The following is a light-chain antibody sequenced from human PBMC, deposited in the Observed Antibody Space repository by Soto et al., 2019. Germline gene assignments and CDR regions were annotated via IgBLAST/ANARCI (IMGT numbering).Light chain of an antibody. J-gene: IGKJ1*01. CDR1: QSVSSY. V-gene: IGKV3-11*01. CDR2: DAS. Sequence: EIVLTQSPATLSLSPGERATLSCRASQSVSSYLAWYQQKPGLAPRLLIYDASNRATGIPARFSGSGSGTEFTLTISSLQPDDFATYYCQHYNSYSEAFGQGTKVELK. CDR3: QHYNSYSEA.